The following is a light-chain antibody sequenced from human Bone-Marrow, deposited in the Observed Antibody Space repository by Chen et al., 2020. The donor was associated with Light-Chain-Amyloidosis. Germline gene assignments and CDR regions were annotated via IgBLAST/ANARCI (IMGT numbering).Light chain of an antibody. Sequence: QSALTQPASVSGSPGQSITISCTGTSSDVGSYNLVSWYQQHPGQAPKLMIYEDIKRPSGVSNRFSRSKSGNTASLTISGLQAEDEADYYCCSYAGSSTPWVFGGGTKLTVL. CDR1: SSDVGSYNL. V-gene: IGLV2-23*01. J-gene: IGLJ3*02. CDR3: CSYAGSSTPWV. CDR2: EDI.